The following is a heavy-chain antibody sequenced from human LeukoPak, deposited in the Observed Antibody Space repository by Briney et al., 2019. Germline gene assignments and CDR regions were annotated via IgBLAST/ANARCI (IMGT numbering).Heavy chain of an antibody. V-gene: IGHV1-2*02. Sequence: GASVKVSCKASGYTFTGYYMHWVRQAPGQGLEWMGWINPNSGGTNYAQKFQGRVTMTRDTSISTAYMELSRLRSDDTAVYYCARDRTLLWFGELLTQFDLWGQGTLVTVSS. CDR3: ARDRTLLWFGELLTQFDL. CDR2: INPNSGGT. J-gene: IGHJ5*02. D-gene: IGHD3-10*01. CDR1: GYTFTGYY.